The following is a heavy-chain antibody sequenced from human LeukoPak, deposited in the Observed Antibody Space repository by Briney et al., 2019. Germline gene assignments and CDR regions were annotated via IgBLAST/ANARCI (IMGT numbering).Heavy chain of an antibody. J-gene: IGHJ4*02. V-gene: IGHV3-48*03. Sequence: GGSLRLSCAASGFTFSSYEMNWVRQAPGKGLEWVSYISSSGSTIYYADSVKGRFTISRDNAKNSVDLQMSSLRAEDTAVYYCARWARSGTFFDFWGQGTLVTVSS. CDR2: ISSSGSTI. D-gene: IGHD1-7*01. CDR3: ARWARSGTFFDF. CDR1: GFTFSSYE.